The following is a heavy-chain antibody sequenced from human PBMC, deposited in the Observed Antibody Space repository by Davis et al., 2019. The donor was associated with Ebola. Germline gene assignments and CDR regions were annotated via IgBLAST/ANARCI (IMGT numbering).Heavy chain of an antibody. CDR3: VAGSSAGYFDL. CDR2: IYSGGST. V-gene: IGHV3-66*01. Sequence: PGGSLRLSCAASGFTVSSNYMSWVRQAPGKGLEWVSVIYSGGSTYYADSVKGRFTISRDNSKNTLYLQMNSLRAEDTAVYYGVAGSSAGYFDLWGRGTLVTVSS. J-gene: IGHJ2*01. CDR1: GFTVSSNY. D-gene: IGHD1-26*01.